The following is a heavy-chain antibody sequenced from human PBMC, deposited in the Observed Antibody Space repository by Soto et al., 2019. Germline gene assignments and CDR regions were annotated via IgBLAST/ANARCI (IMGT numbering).Heavy chain of an antibody. V-gene: IGHV4-30-4*01. J-gene: IGHJ6*02. CDR3: AGQPSAGSYYDLGSYYYYYAMDV. CDR2: FFYIGST. D-gene: IGHD3-10*01. Sequence: SETLSLTCSVSGGSISSGDYYWNWIRQPPGKGLEWIGYFFYIGSTYYISSLMFLFTISLDTSKNHFSPKLSSLTAADTVVYYCAGQPSAGSYYDLGSYYYYYAMDVWGQGTTVTVSS. CDR1: GGSISSGDYY.